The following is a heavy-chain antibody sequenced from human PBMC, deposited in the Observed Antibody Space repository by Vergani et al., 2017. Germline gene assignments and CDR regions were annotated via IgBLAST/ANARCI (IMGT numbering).Heavy chain of an antibody. V-gene: IGHV1-69*01. CDR2: IIPIFGTA. Sequence: QVQLVQSGAEVKKPGSSVKVSCKASGGTFSSYAISWVRQAPGQGLEWMGGIIPIFGTANYAQKFQGRVTITADESTSTAYMELSSMRSEDTAVYYCERASSSPGRAYYYYYYMYVWGKGTTVTVSS. CDR1: GGTFSSYA. CDR3: ERASSSPGRAYYYYYYMYV. D-gene: IGHD6-6*01. J-gene: IGHJ6*03.